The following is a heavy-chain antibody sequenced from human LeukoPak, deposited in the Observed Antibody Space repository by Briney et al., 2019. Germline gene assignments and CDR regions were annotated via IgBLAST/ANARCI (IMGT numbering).Heavy chain of an antibody. CDR2: IYYSGST. CDR1: VGSISSYY. J-gene: IGHJ4*02. D-gene: IGHD5-24*01. CDR3: ATSVASRDGYNRPYYFDY. V-gene: IGHV4-59*12. Sequence: SETLSLTCTVSVGSISSYYWSWIRQPPGKGLEWIGYIYYSGSTNYNPSLKSRVTISVDTSKNQFSLNLRSVTAADTAVYFCATSVASRDGYNRPYYFDYWGQGTLVTVSS.